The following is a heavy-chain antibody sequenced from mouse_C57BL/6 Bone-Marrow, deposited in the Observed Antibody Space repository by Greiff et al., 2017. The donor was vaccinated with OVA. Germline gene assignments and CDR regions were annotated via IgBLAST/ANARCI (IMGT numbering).Heavy chain of an antibody. CDR1: GYTFTNYW. CDR2: IYPGGGYT. D-gene: IGHD3-2*02. V-gene: IGHV1-63*01. CDR3: ARRTAQAPFAY. Sequence: VKLVESGAELVRPGTSVKMSCKASGYTFTNYWIGWAKQRPGHGLEWIGDIYPGGGYTNYNEKFKGKATLTADKSSSTAYMQFSSLTSEDSAIYYCARRTAQAPFAYWGQGTLVTVSA. J-gene: IGHJ3*01.